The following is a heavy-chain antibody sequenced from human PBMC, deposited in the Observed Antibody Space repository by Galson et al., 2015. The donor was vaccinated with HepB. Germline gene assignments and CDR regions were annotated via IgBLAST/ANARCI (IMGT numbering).Heavy chain of an antibody. Sequence: LSLTCTVSGGSISSGDYYWSRIRQPTGKGLEWIGYINYSGSTYYNPSLKSRVSISVDTSKNQFSLKLNSVTAADTAVYYCARADSITSFDYWGQGTLVTVSS. CDR1: GGSISSGDYY. J-gene: IGHJ4*02. CDR3: ARADSITSFDY. CDR2: INYSGST. V-gene: IGHV4-30-4*01. D-gene: IGHD3-3*01.